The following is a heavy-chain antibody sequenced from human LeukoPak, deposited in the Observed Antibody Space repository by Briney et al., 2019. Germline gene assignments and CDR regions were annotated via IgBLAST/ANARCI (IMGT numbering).Heavy chain of an antibody. CDR2: ISPSGDST. Sequence: ASVKVSCKASGGTFSSYAISWVRQAPGQGLEWMGIISPSGDSTTYAQKFQGRVTMTRDTSTRTVYMELSSLRPEDTAVYYCARDAGYYVSGSSLDYWGQGTLVTVSS. V-gene: IGHV1-46*01. D-gene: IGHD3-10*01. CDR3: ARDAGYYVSGSSLDY. CDR1: GGTFSSYA. J-gene: IGHJ4*02.